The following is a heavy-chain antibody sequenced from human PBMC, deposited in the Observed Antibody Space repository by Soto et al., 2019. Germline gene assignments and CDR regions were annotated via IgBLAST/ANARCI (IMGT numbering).Heavy chain of an antibody. Sequence: SETLSLTCTVSGGSISSYYWSWIRQPPGKGLEWIGYIYYSGSTNYNPSLKSRVTISVDTSKNQFSLKLSSVTAADTAVYYCARVNRKYWFDPWGQGTLVTVSS. J-gene: IGHJ5*02. V-gene: IGHV4-59*08. CDR1: GGSISSYY. CDR2: IYYSGST. CDR3: ARVNRKYWFDP.